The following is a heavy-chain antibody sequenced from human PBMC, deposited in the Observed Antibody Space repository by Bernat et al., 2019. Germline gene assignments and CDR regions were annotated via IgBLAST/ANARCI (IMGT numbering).Heavy chain of an antibody. CDR3: AKRRGRDSGSYHYFDY. D-gene: IGHD1-26*01. CDR1: GFTFSSYA. Sequence: EVQLLESGGGLVQPGGSLRLSCAASGFTFSSYAMSWVRQAPGKGLEWVSAISGSGGSTYYADSVKGRFTISRDNSKNTLYLQMNSLRAEDTAVYYCAKRRGRDSGSYHYFDYWGQGTLVTVSS. V-gene: IGHV3-23*01. J-gene: IGHJ4*02. CDR2: ISGSGGST.